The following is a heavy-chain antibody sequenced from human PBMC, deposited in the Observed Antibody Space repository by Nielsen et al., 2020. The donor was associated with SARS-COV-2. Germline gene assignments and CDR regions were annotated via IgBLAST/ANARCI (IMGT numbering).Heavy chain of an antibody. Sequence: WIRQPPGKGLEWIGEINHSGSTNYNPSLKSRVTISVDTSKNQFSLKLGSVTAADTAVYYCARGRYSGYDPTIYYYYGMDVWGQGTTVTVSS. J-gene: IGHJ6*02. D-gene: IGHD5-12*01. CDR2: INHSGST. CDR3: ARGRYSGYDPTIYYYYGMDV. V-gene: IGHV4-34*01.